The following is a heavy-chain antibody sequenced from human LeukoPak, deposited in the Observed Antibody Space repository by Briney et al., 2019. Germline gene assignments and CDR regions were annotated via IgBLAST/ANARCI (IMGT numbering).Heavy chain of an antibody. CDR3: AKESGKFDY. CDR2: ISADGGST. Sequence: GGSLRLSCVASGLTFHDYAMHWVRQAPGKGLEWVSLISADGGSTFYADSVRGRFSISRDNSKNSLYLRMNSLRTEDTAMYYCAKESGKFDYWGQGTLVAASS. CDR1: GLTFHDYA. J-gene: IGHJ4*02. V-gene: IGHV3-43*02.